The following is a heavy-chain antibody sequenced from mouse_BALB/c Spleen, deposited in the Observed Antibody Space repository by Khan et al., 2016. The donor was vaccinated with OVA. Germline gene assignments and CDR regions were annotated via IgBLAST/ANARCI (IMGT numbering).Heavy chain of an antibody. V-gene: IGHV3-2*02. J-gene: IGHJ2*01. D-gene: IGHD2-14*01. CDR1: GYSITSDSA. CDR2: IRCSGNT. CDR3: ASERSFHRYPDYFDY. Sequence: EVQLQESGPGLLRPSPSLSLTCTVTGYSITSDSACNWIRQFPGNQLEFMSYIRCSGNTNYSPSLRSSTSFTRDTSKNPVFLQLNSVTTEDTATYYCASERSFHRYPDYFDYWGQGTMLTVSA.